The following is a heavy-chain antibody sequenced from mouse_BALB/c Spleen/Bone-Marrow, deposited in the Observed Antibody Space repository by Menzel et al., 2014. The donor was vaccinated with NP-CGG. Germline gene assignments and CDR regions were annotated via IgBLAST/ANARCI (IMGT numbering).Heavy chain of an antibody. Sequence: VQLQQSGAELVKPGASVKLSCKASGYTFTNYWMHWVKQRPGQGLEWIGEINPSNGRTNYNVKFKSKATLTVDKSSSTAYMQLSSLTSEDSAVYYCARGFDYWGQGTTLTVSS. V-gene: IGHV1S81*02. CDR3: ARGFDY. J-gene: IGHJ2*01. CDR2: INPSNGRT. CDR1: GYTFTNYW.